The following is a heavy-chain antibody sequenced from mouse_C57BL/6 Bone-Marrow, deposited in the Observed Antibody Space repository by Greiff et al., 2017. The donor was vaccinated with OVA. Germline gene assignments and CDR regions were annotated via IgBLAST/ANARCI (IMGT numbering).Heavy chain of an antibody. J-gene: IGHJ2*01. CDR1: GFSLTSYA. Sequence: QVQLKQSGPGLVAPSQSLSITCTVSGFSLTSYAISWVRQPPGKGLEWLGVIWTGGGTNYNSALKSRLSISKANSKSQVFLKMNSLQTNDTARYYCSRVTTVVGKNYFDYWGQGTTLTVSS. V-gene: IGHV2-9-1*01. D-gene: IGHD1-1*01. CDR2: IWTGGGT. CDR3: SRVTTVVGKNYFDY.